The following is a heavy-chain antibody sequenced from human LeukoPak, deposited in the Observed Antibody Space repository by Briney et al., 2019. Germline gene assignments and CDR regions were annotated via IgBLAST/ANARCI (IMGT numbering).Heavy chain of an antibody. V-gene: IGHV4-4*07. CDR2: IYTTGST. CDR1: GGSMSSHY. CDR3: ARGRVYCSSTSCYSGYYYGMDV. Sequence: PSETLSLTCTVSGGSMSSHYWSWIRQPAGKGLEWIGRIYTTGSTNYNPSLKSRVTMSIDTSKNHFSLKLSSVTAADTAVYYCARGRVYCSSTSCYSGYYYGMDVWGQGTTVTVSS. J-gene: IGHJ6*02. D-gene: IGHD2-2*01.